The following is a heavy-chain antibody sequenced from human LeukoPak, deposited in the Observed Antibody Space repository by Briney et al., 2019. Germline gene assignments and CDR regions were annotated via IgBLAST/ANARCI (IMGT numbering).Heavy chain of an antibody. Sequence: GGSLRLSCAASGFTFSNYAMSWVRQAPGKGLEWVSTISGSGGSTYCADSVKGRFTISRDNSKNTLYAQMDSLRAEDTAVYYCVSIAVAEGLDYWGQGTLVTVSS. CDR1: GFTFSNYA. D-gene: IGHD6-19*01. CDR2: ISGSGGST. V-gene: IGHV3-23*01. J-gene: IGHJ4*02. CDR3: VSIAVAEGLDY.